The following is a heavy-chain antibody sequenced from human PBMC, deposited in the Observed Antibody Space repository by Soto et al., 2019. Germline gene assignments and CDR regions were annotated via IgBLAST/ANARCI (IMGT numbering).Heavy chain of an antibody. V-gene: IGHV4-31*02. D-gene: IGHD4-17*01. CDR3: ARARFDYGDYVDYYYYMDV. J-gene: IGHJ6*03. CDR1: RRARRRDSYY. Sequence: TVARRARRRDSYYLSGTRKHPGKGLEWIGYIYYSGSTYYNPSLKSRVTISVDTSKDQFSLKLSSVTAADTAVYYCARARFDYGDYVDYYYYMDVWGKGTTVTVSS. CDR2: IYYSGST.